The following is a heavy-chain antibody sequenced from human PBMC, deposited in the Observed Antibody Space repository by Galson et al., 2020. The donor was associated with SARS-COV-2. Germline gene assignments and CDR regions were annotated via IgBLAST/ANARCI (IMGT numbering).Heavy chain of an antibody. D-gene: IGHD2-15*01. V-gene: IGHV1-69*13. CDR3: ARDRRGTFSGVGSNWFDP. CDR1: GGTFSSYA. J-gene: IGHJ5*02. Sequence: SVKVSCKASGGTFSSYAISWVRQAPGQGLEWMGGIIPIFGTANYAQKFQGRVTITADESTSTAYMELSSLRSEDTAVYYCARDRRGTFSGVGSNWFDPWGQGTLVTVSS. CDR2: IIPIFGTA.